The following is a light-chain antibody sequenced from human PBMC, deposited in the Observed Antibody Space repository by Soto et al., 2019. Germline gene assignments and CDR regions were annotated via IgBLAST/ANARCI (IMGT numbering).Light chain of an antibody. CDR1: QTISSNN. J-gene: IGKJ1*01. CDR3: QQYGSWT. Sequence: EIVLTQSPGTLSVSPGERATLSCRASQTISSNNLAWYQQKPGQAPSLLIYCTSSRATGIPDRFSGSGSGTDFTLTISRLEPEESAIYYCQQYGSWTFGQGTKVQI. V-gene: IGKV3-20*01. CDR2: CTS.